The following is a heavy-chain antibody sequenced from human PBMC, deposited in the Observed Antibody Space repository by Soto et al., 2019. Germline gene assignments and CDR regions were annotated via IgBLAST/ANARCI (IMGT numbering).Heavy chain of an antibody. CDR2: ISYDGSNK. Sequence: PGGSLRLSCAASGFTFSSYGMHWVRQAPGKGLEWVAVISYDGSNKYYADSVKGRFTISRDNSKNTLYLQMNSLRAEDTAVYYCAKVPSSSSVFYYYGMDVWGQGTTVTVSS. D-gene: IGHD6-6*01. CDR1: GFTFSSYG. CDR3: AKVPSSSSVFYYYGMDV. V-gene: IGHV3-30*18. J-gene: IGHJ6*02.